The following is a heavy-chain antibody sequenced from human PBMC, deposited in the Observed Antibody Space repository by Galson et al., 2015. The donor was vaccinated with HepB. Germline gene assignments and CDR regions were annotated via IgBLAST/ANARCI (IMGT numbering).Heavy chain of an antibody. J-gene: IGHJ4*02. Sequence: SLRLSCAASGFTFSSYGMHWVRQAPGKGLEWVAVISYDGSNKYYADSVKGRFTISRDNSKNTLYLQMNSLRAEDTAVYYCAKDRRVSRNYYFDYWGQGTLVTVSS. D-gene: IGHD5-24*01. V-gene: IGHV3-30*18. CDR1: GFTFSSYG. CDR3: AKDRRVSRNYYFDY. CDR2: ISYDGSNK.